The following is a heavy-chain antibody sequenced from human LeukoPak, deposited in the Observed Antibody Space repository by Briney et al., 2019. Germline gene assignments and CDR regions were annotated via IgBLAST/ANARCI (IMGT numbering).Heavy chain of an antibody. CDR1: GFIFSSYA. Sequence: PGGSLRLSCAASGFIFSSYAMSWVRQAPGKGLEWVSAISGSGGSTYYADSVKGRFTISRDNSKNTLYLQMNSLRAEDTAVYYCAKDTGSGSYYPLYFDYWGQGTLVTVSS. D-gene: IGHD3-10*01. CDR2: ISGSGGST. CDR3: AKDTGSGSYYPLYFDY. V-gene: IGHV3-23*01. J-gene: IGHJ4*02.